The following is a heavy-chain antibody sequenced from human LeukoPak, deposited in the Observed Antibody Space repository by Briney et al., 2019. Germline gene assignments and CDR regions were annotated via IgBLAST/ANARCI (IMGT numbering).Heavy chain of an antibody. CDR1: GFTVNSNY. Sequence: GGSLRLSCAASGFTVNSNYMRWVRQAPGKGLEWVSVIYSCGTTYYVDSVKGRFTISRDNSRHTLYLQMNSLRAEDTAVYYCAKDLGYDFWSGYSPFDYWGQGTLVTVSS. D-gene: IGHD3-3*01. CDR2: IYSCGTT. J-gene: IGHJ4*02. V-gene: IGHV3-53*01. CDR3: AKDLGYDFWSGYSPFDY.